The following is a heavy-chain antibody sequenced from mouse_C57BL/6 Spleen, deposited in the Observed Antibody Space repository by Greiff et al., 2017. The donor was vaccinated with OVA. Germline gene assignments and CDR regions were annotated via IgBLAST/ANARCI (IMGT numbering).Heavy chain of an antibody. CDR2: IHPNSGST. J-gene: IGHJ3*01. CDR1: GYTFTSYW. D-gene: IGHD1-1*01. V-gene: IGHV1-64*01. Sequence: VQLQESGAELVKPGASVKLSCKASGYTFTSYWMHWVKQRPGQGLEWIGMIHPNSGSTNYNEKFKSKATLTVDKSSSTAYMQLSSLTSEDSAVYYCASPFYGSSWFAYWGQGTLVTVSA. CDR3: ASPFYGSSWFAY.